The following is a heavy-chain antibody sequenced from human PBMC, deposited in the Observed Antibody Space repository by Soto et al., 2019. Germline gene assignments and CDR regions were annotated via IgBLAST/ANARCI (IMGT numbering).Heavy chain of an antibody. CDR1: GYTFTSYA. CDR2: INAGNGNT. Sequence: QVQLVQSGAEVKKPGASVKVSCKASGYTFTSYAMYWVRQAPGQRLEWMGWINAGNGNTKYSQKFQGRVTITRDTSATTAYMELSSLRSEDTAVYYCARDMGFGLSDYWGQGTLVTVPS. J-gene: IGHJ4*02. D-gene: IGHD3-10*01. CDR3: ARDMGFGLSDY. V-gene: IGHV1-3*01.